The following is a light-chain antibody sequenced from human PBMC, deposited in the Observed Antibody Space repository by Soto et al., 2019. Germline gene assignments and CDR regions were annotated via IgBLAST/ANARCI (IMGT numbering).Light chain of an antibody. J-gene: IGKJ1*01. CDR1: QSVSSSY. Sequence: EIVFTQSPGTLSLSPGERATLSCRASQSVSSSYFAWYQQKPGQAPRLLIYGASSRATGIPDRFSGSGSGTDFTLTISRLEPEDFAVYYCQQYGSSPFTFGQGTKVDIK. V-gene: IGKV3-20*01. CDR2: GAS. CDR3: QQYGSSPFT.